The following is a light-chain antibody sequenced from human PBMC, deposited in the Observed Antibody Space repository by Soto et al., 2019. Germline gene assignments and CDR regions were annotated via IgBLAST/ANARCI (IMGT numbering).Light chain of an antibody. CDR1: QSVSSN. Sequence: ERLVTHSPFTPLVSPLDRAPLSSRASQSVSSNVAWYQQKAGQAPRLLIYGASTRATGIPARFSGSGSGTEFTLTISSLQPEDFAKYHCQQSNNCPQTFGQGTKVDIK. J-gene: IGKJ1*01. CDR2: GAS. V-gene: IGKV3-15*01. CDR3: QQSNNCPQT.